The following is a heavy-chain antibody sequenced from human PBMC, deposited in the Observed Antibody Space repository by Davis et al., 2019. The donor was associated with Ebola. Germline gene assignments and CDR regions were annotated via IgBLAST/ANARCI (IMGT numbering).Heavy chain of an antibody. CDR3: AGGDFWSGQFDY. Sequence: GESLKISCAASGFTFSTYWMHWVRQAPGKGLVWVSRINSDGSSTTYADSVKGRFTISRDNAKNTLYLQMNSLRVEDTAIYYCAGGDFWSGQFDYWGQGTLVTVSS. D-gene: IGHD3-3*01. V-gene: IGHV3-74*01. CDR2: INSDGSST. CDR1: GFTFSTYW. J-gene: IGHJ4*02.